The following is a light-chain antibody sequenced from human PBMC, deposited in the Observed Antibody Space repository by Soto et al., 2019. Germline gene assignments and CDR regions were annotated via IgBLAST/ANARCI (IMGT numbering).Light chain of an antibody. J-gene: IGKJ5*01. V-gene: IGKV3-20*01. Sequence: EIVLTQSPATLSLSPGERATLSCRASQSVSSKLVWYRHKPGQAPRLLIYCASSRDTGIPDRFSGSGSGTDFIITISRMEHEDFVVYYCQQYGSCLITFGQGTRLEIK. CDR2: CAS. CDR1: QSVSSK. CDR3: QQYGSCLIT.